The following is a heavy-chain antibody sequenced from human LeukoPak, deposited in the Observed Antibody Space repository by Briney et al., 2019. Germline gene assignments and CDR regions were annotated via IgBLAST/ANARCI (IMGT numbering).Heavy chain of an antibody. CDR2: IYYSGTT. J-gene: IGHJ4*02. CDR1: GGSIISATSY. D-gene: IGHD3-22*01. Sequence: KASETLSLTCTVSGGSIISATSYWGWIRQPPGKGLEWIGNIYYSGTTHYNPSLKSRVTISVDTSRNQFSLKVTSVTAADAAVYYCARRGHYDSSGYYAPFDYWGQGSLVTVSS. CDR3: ARRGHYDSSGYYAPFDY. V-gene: IGHV4-39*01.